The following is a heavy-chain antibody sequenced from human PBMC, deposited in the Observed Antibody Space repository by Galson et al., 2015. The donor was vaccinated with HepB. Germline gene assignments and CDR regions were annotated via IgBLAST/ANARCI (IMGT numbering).Heavy chain of an antibody. CDR1: GFTFSSYA. J-gene: IGHJ6*01. CDR3: ARGGDCSGGSCPPYYYYGMDV. Sequence: SLRLSCAASGFTFSSYAMHWVRQAPGKGLEWVAVISYDGSNKYYADSVKGRFTISRDNSKNTLYLQMNSLRAEDTAVYYCARGGDCSGGSCPPYYYYGMDVWGQGTTVTVSS. CDR2: ISYDGSNK. D-gene: IGHD2-15*01. V-gene: IGHV3-30-3*01.